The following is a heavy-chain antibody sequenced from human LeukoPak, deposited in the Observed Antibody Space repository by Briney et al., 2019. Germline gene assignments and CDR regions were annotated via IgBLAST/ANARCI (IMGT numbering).Heavy chain of an antibody. CDR3: TTDLLAYSSSWYESYYFDY. J-gene: IGHJ4*02. D-gene: IGHD6-13*01. Sequence: RAGGSLRLSCAASGLTFRNYAMHWVRQAPGKGLEWVGRIKSKTDGGTTDYAAPVKGRFTISRDDSKNTLYLQMNSLKTEDTAVYYCTTDLLAYSSSWYESYYFDYWGQGTLVTVSS. CDR2: IKSKTDGGTT. CDR1: GLTFRNYA. V-gene: IGHV3-15*01.